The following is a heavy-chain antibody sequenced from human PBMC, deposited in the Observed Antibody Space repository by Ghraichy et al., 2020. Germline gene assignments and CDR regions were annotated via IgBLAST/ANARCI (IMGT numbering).Heavy chain of an antibody. CDR3: ARQAALGSGWSSDY. CDR2: ISSSSSYI. D-gene: IGHD6-19*01. CDR1: GFTFSSYS. Sequence: GESLNISCAASGFTFSSYSMNWVRQAPGKGLEWVSSISSSSSYIYYADSVKGRFTISRDNAKNSLYLQMNSLRAEDTAVYYCARQAALGSGWSSDYWGQGTLVTVSS. J-gene: IGHJ4*02. V-gene: IGHV3-21*01.